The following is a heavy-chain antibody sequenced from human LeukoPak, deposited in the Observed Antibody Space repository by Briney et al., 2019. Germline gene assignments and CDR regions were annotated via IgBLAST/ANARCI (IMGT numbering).Heavy chain of an antibody. Sequence: SVKVSCKASGYTFTSYGISWVRQAPGQGLEWMGRIIPILGIANYAQKFQGRVTITADKSTSTAYMELSSLRSEDTAVYYCSIAAADYWGQGTLVTVSS. CDR3: SIAAADY. D-gene: IGHD6-13*01. J-gene: IGHJ4*02. CDR2: IIPILGIA. V-gene: IGHV1-69*04. CDR1: GYTFTSYG.